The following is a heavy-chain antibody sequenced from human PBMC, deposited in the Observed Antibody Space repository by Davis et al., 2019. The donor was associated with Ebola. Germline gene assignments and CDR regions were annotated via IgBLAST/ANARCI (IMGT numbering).Heavy chain of an antibody. Sequence: SQTLSLTCVISGDSVSSNSAACNWIRQSPSRGLEWLGRTYYRFKWYYEYAASVQSRIIINPDTSRNQFSLHLNSVTPEDTAEYYCVRGVFVNGYMGWGQGTLVTVSS. CDR2: TYYRFKWYY. V-gene: IGHV6-1*01. CDR1: GDSVSSNSAA. D-gene: IGHD5-24*01. J-gene: IGHJ4*02. CDR3: VRGVFVNGYMG.